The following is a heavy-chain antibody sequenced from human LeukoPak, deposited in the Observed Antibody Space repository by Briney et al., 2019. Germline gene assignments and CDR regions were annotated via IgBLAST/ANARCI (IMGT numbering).Heavy chain of an antibody. CDR2: IIPIFGTA. CDR1: GYTFTGYY. CDR3: ARDPGDPHYYYGMDV. V-gene: IGHV1-69*13. D-gene: IGHD2-21*01. Sequence: GASVKVSCKASGYTFTGYYMHWVRQAPGQGLEWMGGIIPIFGTANYAQKFQGRVTITADESTSTAYMELSSLRSEDTAVYYCARDPGDPHYYYGMDVWGQGTTVTVSS. J-gene: IGHJ6*02.